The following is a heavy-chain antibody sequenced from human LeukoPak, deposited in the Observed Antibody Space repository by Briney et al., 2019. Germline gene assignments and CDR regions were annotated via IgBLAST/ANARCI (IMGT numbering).Heavy chain of an antibody. Sequence: TGGSLRLSCAASGFTFSSYSMNWVRQAPGKGLEWVSSISSSSSYIYYADSVKGRFTISRDNAKNSLYLQMNSLRAEDTAVYYCAREPKGGKTTVTTTDHDYWGQGTLVTVSS. CDR2: ISSSSSYI. CDR3: AREPKGGKTTVTTTDHDY. CDR1: GFTFSSYS. D-gene: IGHD4-17*01. J-gene: IGHJ4*02. V-gene: IGHV3-21*01.